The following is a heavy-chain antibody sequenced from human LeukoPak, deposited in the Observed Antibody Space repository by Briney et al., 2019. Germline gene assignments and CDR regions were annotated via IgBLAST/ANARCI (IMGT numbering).Heavy chain of an antibody. CDR3: ATGLIGVCTNGVCVDY. CDR1: GYTLTELS. J-gene: IGHJ4*02. CDR2: FDPEDGET. V-gene: IGHV1-24*01. Sequence: GASVKVSCKGSGYTLTELSMHWVRQAPGKGLEWMGGFDPEDGETIYSQKLQGRVTMAEDTSTETAHMELSSLRSEDTAVYYWATGLIGVCTNGVCVDYWGQGTLVTVSS. D-gene: IGHD2-8*01.